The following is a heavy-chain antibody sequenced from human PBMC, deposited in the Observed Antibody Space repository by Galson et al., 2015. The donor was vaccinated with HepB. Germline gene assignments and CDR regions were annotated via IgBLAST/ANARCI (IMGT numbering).Heavy chain of an antibody. D-gene: IGHD6-25*01. CDR1: GYTFSSYD. V-gene: IGHV1-18*01. CDR3: ARRSGRGWFDP. CDR2: ISANSGTT. J-gene: IGHJ5*02. Sequence: SVKVSCKASGYTFSSYDIIWVRQAPGQGLEWMGWISANSGTTNYAQRLQGRVTMTTDTSTSTAYMELRSLRSDDTAVYYCARRSGRGWFDPWGQGTLVTVSS.